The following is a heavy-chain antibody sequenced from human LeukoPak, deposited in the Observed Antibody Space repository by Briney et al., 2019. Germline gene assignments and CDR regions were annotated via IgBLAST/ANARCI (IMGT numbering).Heavy chain of an antibody. V-gene: IGHV5-51*01. CDR1: GYTFTRLW. CDR2: IYPGDSDT. J-gene: IGHJ4*02. CDR3: ARGTGTLPGLTDY. Sequence: GESLKISCKGSGYTFTRLWIAWVRQMPGKGLEYMGIIYPGDSDTKYSPSFQGQVTISADKSISTAYLQWSSLKASDTAMYYCARGTGTLPGLTDYWGQGTLVTVSS. D-gene: IGHD1-7*01.